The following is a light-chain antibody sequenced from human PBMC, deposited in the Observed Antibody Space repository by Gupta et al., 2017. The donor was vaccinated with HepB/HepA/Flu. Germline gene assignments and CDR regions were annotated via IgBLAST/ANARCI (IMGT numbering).Light chain of an antibody. J-gene: IGLJ2*01. CDR3: SSYTDITTSVI. CDR1: HSDVGGYKY. V-gene: IGLV2-14*03. CDR2: DVS. Sequence: QSALTQPASVAGSPGQSITISCIGTHSDVGGYKYVSWYQQLPGKASNLFLYDVSSRPSGVANRFSGSKSATTASLTIPGLQPEDEADYFCSSYTDITTSVIFGGGTRLTVL.